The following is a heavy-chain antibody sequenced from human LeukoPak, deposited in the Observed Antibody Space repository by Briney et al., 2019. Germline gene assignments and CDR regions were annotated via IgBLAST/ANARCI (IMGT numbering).Heavy chain of an antibody. J-gene: IGHJ6*02. CDR3: ARGHWGEDTYYYYYGMDV. Sequence: AASVKVSCKVSGYTLTELSMHWVRQAPGKGLEWMGGFDPEDGETIYAQKFQGRVTMTEDTSTDTAYMELSSLRSEDTAVYYCARGHWGEDTYYYYYGMDVWGQGTTVTVSS. D-gene: IGHD3-16*01. V-gene: IGHV1-24*01. CDR1: GYTLTELS. CDR2: FDPEDGET.